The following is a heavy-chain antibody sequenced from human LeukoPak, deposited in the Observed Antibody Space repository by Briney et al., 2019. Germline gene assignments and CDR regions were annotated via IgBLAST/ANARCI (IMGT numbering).Heavy chain of an antibody. CDR2: INHSGST. CDR3: ARGDPYIVVVPAAMVGSNFDP. Sequence: SETLSLTCAVYGGSFSGYYWSWIRQPPGKGLEGMGEINHSGSTNYNPSLKSRVTISVNTSNKQLSLQLTSVTASDTPVYDCARGDPYIVVVPAAMVGSNFDPWGQGTLVTVSS. CDR1: GGSFSGYY. V-gene: IGHV4-34*01. J-gene: IGHJ5*02. D-gene: IGHD2-2*01.